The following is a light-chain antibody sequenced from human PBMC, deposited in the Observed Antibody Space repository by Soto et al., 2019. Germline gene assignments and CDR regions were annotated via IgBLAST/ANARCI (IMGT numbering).Light chain of an antibody. CDR2: GAS. CDR3: QQYASSRT. CDR1: QSVTNNY. V-gene: IGKV3-20*01. J-gene: IGKJ1*01. Sequence: EIVLTQSPGTLFLSPGERATLSCRASQSVTNNYLAWFQQKPGQAPRLLMYGASSRATGIPDRFSGSGSGTDFTLTITRLEPEDFAVYYCQQYASSRTFGQGTKVEIK.